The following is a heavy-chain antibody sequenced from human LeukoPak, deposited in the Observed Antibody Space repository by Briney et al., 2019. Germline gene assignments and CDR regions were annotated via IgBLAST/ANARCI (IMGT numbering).Heavy chain of an antibody. CDR3: AKGSQQHVSDYFDY. CDR1: GFTFDDYA. V-gene: IGHV3-9*01. J-gene: IGHJ4*02. D-gene: IGHD5-18*01. Sequence: GRSLRLSCAASGFTFDDYATHWVRQAPGESLEWVSGISWNSGSIGYADSVKGRFTISRDNAKNSLYLQMNSLRAEDTALYYCAKGSQQHVSDYFDYWGQGTLVTVSS. CDR2: ISWNSGSI.